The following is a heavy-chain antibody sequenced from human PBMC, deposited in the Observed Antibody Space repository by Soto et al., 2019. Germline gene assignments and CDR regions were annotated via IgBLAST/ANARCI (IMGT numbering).Heavy chain of an antibody. J-gene: IGHJ4*02. CDR1: GYNFAGYW. D-gene: IGHD3-3*01. CDR3: ARGGVSTRTFDY. V-gene: IGHV5-51*01. CDR2: IYPSDSDT. Sequence: GESLKISCKGSGYNFAGYWIAWVRQMPGKGLELMGIIYPSDSDTRYRPSFQGQVTISADKSISSAYLQWSSLRATDTAMYYCARGGVSTRTFDYWGQGTPVTVSS.